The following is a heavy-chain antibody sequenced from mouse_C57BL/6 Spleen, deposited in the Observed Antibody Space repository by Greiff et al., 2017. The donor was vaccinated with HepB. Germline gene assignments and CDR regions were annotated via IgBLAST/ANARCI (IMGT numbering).Heavy chain of an antibody. CDR1: GFTFSSYA. CDR2: ISDGGSYT. CDR3: ARDGYYYGSNSYYFDY. V-gene: IGHV5-4*01. J-gene: IGHJ2*01. Sequence: EVMLVESGGGLVKPGGSLKLSCAASGFTFSSYAMSWVRQTPEKRLEWVATISDGGSYTYYPDNVKGRFTISRDNAKNNLYLQMSHLKSEDTAMYYCARDGYYYGSNSYYFDYWGQGTTLTVSS. D-gene: IGHD1-1*01.